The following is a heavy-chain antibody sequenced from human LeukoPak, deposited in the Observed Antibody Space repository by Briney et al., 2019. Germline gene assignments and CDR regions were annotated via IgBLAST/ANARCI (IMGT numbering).Heavy chain of an antibody. Sequence: GGSLRPSCSASGFTFSSYAMHWVRQAPGKGLEYVSGISSNGGSTYYADSVKGRFTISRDNSKNTLYLQMSSLRADDTAVYYCVKDYNWNIFHYWGREPWSPSPQ. CDR1: GFTFSSYA. J-gene: IGHJ4*02. D-gene: IGHD1/OR15-1a*01. CDR2: ISSNGGST. V-gene: IGHV3-64D*09. CDR3: VKDYNWNIFHY.